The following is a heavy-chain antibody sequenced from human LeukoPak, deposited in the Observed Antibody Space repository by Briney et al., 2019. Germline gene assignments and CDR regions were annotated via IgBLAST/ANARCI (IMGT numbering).Heavy chain of an antibody. J-gene: IGHJ4*02. D-gene: IGHD3-16*02. V-gene: IGHV1-2*02. Sequence: ASVTVSCKASGYTFTGYYMHWVRQAPGPGLEWMGWLNPHNGDTNYVQKFQGRVTMTRDTSISTAFMELSSLRSDDTAVYYCARVDQRISFYFDYWGQGTLITVSS. CDR3: ARVDQRISFYFDY. CDR1: GYTFTGYY. CDR2: LNPHNGDT.